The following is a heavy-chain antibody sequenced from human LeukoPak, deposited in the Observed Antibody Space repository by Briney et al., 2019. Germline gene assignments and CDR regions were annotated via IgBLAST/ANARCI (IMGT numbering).Heavy chain of an antibody. J-gene: IGHJ4*02. CDR2: INPSGGST. CDR1: GYTFTSYY. CDR3: ARDVRIRLLPNYSPFDY. Sequence: ASVKVSCKASGYTFTSYYMHWVRQAPGQGLEWMGIINPSGGSTSYAQKFQGRVTMTRDMSTSTVYMELSSLRSEDTAVYYCARDVRIRLLPNYSPFDYWGQGTLVTVSS. V-gene: IGHV1-46*01. D-gene: IGHD2-21*01.